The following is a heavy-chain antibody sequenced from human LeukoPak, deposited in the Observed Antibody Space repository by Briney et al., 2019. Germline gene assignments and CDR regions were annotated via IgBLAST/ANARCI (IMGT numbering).Heavy chain of an antibody. D-gene: IGHD3-9*01. CDR2: IYYSGST. CDR1: GGSISSYY. V-gene: IGHV4-59*01. Sequence: SETLSLTCTVSGGSISSYYWSWIRQPPGKGLEWIGYIYYSGSTNYNPSLKSRVTISVDTSKHQFSLKLSSVTAADTAVYYCARGGGYDFWSGYFRNDYYDILTGYYSRYFDYWGQGTLVTVSS. CDR3: ARGGGYDFWSGYFRNDYYDILTGYYSRYFDY. J-gene: IGHJ4*02.